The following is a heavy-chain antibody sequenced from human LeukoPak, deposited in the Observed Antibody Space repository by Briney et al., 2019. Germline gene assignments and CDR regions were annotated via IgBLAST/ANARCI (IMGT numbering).Heavy chain of an antibody. Sequence: PSETLSLTCSVSGYSISSGYDWGWFRQSPENGLEWIASMHHSGATYHTPSLKSRVTISIDMYRNQFSLKLRSVTAADTAVYYCARDRIYGSGSDHFDYWGQGTLVTVSS. CDR2: MHHSGAT. J-gene: IGHJ4*02. CDR1: GYSISSGYD. D-gene: IGHD3-10*01. CDR3: ARDRIYGSGSDHFDY. V-gene: IGHV4-38-2*02.